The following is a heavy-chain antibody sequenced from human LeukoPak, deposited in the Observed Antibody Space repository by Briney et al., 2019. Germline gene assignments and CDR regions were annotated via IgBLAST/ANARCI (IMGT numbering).Heavy chain of an antibody. V-gene: IGHV4-4*07. CDR3: ARDIRPGLLEWGYFDL. D-gene: IGHD2-15*01. J-gene: IGHJ2*01. CDR2: IYTSGST. CDR1: GGSISSYY. Sequence: SETLSLTCTVSGGSISSYYWSWIRQPAGKGLEWIGRIYTSGSTNYNPSLKSRVTMSVDTSKNQFSLKLSSVTAADTAVYYCARDIRPGLLEWGYFDLWGRGTLVTVSS.